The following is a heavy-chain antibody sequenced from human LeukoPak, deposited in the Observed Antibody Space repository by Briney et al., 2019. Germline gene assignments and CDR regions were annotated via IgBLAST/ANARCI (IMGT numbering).Heavy chain of an antibody. J-gene: IGHJ4*02. D-gene: IGHD2-15*01. V-gene: IGHV3-9*01. CDR1: GFTFDDYA. Sequence: PGGSLRLSCAASGFTFDDYAMHWVRQAPGKGLEWVSGISWNSGSIGYADSVKGRFTISRDNAKNSLYLRMNSLRAEDTALYYCAKEGGYWGQGTLVTVSS. CDR3: AKEGGY. CDR2: ISWNSGSI.